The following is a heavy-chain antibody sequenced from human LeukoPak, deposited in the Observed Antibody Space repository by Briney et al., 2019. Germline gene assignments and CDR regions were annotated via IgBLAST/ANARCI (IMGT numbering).Heavy chain of an antibody. V-gene: IGHV3-74*01. CDR3: ARFRAGIRYFDWHYAFDI. Sequence: GGSLRLSCAASGFTFSSYWMHWVRQAPGKGLVWVSRINSDGSSTSYADSAKGRFTISRDNAKNTLYLQMNSLRAEDTAVYYCARFRAGIRYFDWHYAFDIWGQGTMVTVSS. J-gene: IGHJ3*02. CDR2: INSDGSST. D-gene: IGHD3-9*01. CDR1: GFTFSSYW.